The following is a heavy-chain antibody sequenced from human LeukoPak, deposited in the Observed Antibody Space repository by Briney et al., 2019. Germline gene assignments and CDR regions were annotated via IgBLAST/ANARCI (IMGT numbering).Heavy chain of an antibody. CDR1: GGSITGYY. CDR3: ATQRYCGSDFYYDKYCFDY. V-gene: IGHV4-59*08. D-gene: IGHD2-21*02. J-gene: IGHJ4*02. Sequence: SETLSLTCTVSGGSITGYYWSWIRQPPGKGLEWIGYIYYNGRTNYKPSLKSRVTISLDTSKNQFSLSLTSVTAADTAVYYCATQRYCGSDFYYDKYCFDYWGQGTLVSVPS. CDR2: IYYNGRT.